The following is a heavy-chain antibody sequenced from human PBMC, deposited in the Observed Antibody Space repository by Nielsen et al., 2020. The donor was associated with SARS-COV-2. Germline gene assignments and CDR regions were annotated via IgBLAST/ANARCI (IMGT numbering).Heavy chain of an antibody. CDR1: GFTFSSYS. Sequence: GGSLRLSCAASGFTFSSYSMNWVRQAPGKGLEWVSYISSGSSTIYYADSVRGRFTISRDNAKNSLYLQMNSLRAEDTAVYYCARDRGGEQLEPPYYWGQGTLVTVSS. D-gene: IGHD6-13*01. V-gene: IGHV3-48*01. CDR3: ARDRGGEQLEPPYY. CDR2: ISSGSSTI. J-gene: IGHJ4*02.